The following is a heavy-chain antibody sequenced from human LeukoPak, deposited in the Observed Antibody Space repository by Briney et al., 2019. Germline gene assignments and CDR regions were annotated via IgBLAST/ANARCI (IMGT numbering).Heavy chain of an antibody. J-gene: IGHJ4*02. D-gene: IGHD6-13*01. Sequence: SETLSLTCAVYGGSFSGYYWSWIRQPPGKGLEWIEEINHSGSTNYNPSLKSRVTISVDTSKNQFSLKLSSVTAADTAVYYCAGASIAAAGIPTNWGQGTLVTVSS. CDR2: INHSGST. CDR1: GGSFSGYY. V-gene: IGHV4-34*01. CDR3: AGASIAAAGIPTN.